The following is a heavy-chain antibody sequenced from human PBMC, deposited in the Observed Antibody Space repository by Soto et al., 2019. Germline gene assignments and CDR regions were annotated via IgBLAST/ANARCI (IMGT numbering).Heavy chain of an antibody. CDR1: GYTFTSYG. V-gene: IGHV1-18*01. Sequence: QVQLVQSGAEVKKPGASVKVSCKASGYTFTSYGISWVRQAPGHGIEGMGWISAYIGNTNYAQKLQGRVTITTDTSTSTAYMELRSLRSDDTAVYYCARDLEQWLDPYYFDYWGQGTLVTVSS. CDR2: ISAYIGNT. J-gene: IGHJ4*02. D-gene: IGHD6-19*01. CDR3: ARDLEQWLDPYYFDY.